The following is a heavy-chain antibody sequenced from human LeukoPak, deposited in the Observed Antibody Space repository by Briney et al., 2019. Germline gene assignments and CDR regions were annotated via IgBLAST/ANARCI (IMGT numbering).Heavy chain of an antibody. CDR1: GGSISSYY. J-gene: IGHJ5*02. V-gene: IGHV4-59*01. CDR3: ARLYCSSTSCPRGYNWFDP. Sequence: PSETLSLTCTVSGGSISSYYWSWIRQPPGKGLEWIGYIYYSGSTNYNPSLKSRVTISVDTSKNQFSLKLSSVTAADTAVYYCARLYCSSTSCPRGYNWFDPWGQGTLVTVSS. D-gene: IGHD2-2*01. CDR2: IYYSGST.